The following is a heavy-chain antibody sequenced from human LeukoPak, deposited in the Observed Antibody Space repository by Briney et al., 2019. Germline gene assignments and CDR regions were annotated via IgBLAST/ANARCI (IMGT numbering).Heavy chain of an antibody. J-gene: IGHJ3*02. Sequence: GGSLRLSCTVSGFTVSTNYMSWVRQAPGKGLEWVSVIYSGGSTYYADSVKGRFTISRDNSKNTLYLQMNSLRAEDTAVYYCARVYREIVVASDAFDIWGQGTMVTVSS. CDR2: IYSGGST. V-gene: IGHV3-66*01. CDR3: ARVYREIVVASDAFDI. CDR1: GFTVSTNY. D-gene: IGHD3-22*01.